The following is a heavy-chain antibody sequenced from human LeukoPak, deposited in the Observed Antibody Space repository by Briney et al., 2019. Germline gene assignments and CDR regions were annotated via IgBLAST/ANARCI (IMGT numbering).Heavy chain of an antibody. V-gene: IGHV3-23*01. J-gene: IGHJ4*02. CDR3: AAEKGDSPDY. CDR1: GFTFSSYA. Sequence: PGGSLRLSCAASGFTFSSYAMSWVRQAPGKGLEWVSAISGSGGNTYYADSVKGRFTISRDNSKNTLYLEMNSLRAEDTAIYYCAAEKGDSPDYWGQGTLVTVSS. D-gene: IGHD2-21*01. CDR2: ISGSGGNT.